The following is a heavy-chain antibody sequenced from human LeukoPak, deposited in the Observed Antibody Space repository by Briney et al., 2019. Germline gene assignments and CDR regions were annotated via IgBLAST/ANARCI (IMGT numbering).Heavy chain of an antibody. J-gene: IGHJ4*02. V-gene: IGHV3-11*01. Sequence: GGSLRLSCAASGFTFSDYYMSWIRQAPGKGLEWVSYISTSGSSKDYADSVKGRFTTSRDNAKNSLYLQMNGLRAEDTAVYYCAREVRKSYHHFDYWGQGTLVTVSS. CDR1: GFTFSDYY. D-gene: IGHD1-26*01. CDR2: ISTSGSSK. CDR3: AREVRKSYHHFDY.